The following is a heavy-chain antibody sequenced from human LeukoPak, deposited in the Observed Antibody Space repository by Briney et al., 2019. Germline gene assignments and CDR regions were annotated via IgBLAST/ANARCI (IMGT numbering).Heavy chain of an antibody. CDR2: IYYGGTT. CDR1: GASISSSSYY. D-gene: IGHD3-10*01. Sequence: PSETLSLTCTVSGASISSSSYYWGWIRQPPGEGLEYIGIIYYGGTTYYNPSLKSRVTISVDTSNNQFSLRLTSVTAADTAVYYCARGHYYTSGSRIVDYRGQGTLVTVSS. CDR3: ARGHYYTSGSRIVDY. J-gene: IGHJ4*02. V-gene: IGHV4-39*01.